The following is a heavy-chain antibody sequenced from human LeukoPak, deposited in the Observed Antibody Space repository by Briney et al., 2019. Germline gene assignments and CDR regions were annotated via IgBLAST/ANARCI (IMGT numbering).Heavy chain of an antibody. Sequence: PGRSLRLSCAASGFTFSSYGMHWVRQAPGKGLEWVAVIWYDGSNKYYADSVKGRFTISRDNSKNTLYLQMNSLRAEDTAVYYCARDRSSSWPIDYWGQGTLVTVSS. D-gene: IGHD6-13*01. CDR3: ARDRSSSWPIDY. J-gene: IGHJ4*02. CDR1: GFTFSSYG. CDR2: IWYDGSNK. V-gene: IGHV3-33*01.